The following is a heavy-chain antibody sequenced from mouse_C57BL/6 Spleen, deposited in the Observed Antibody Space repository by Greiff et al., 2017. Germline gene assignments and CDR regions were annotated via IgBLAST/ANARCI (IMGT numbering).Heavy chain of an antibody. V-gene: IGHV8-12*01. CDR3: ARGETGFTTDRGYLVDY. CDR2: IYWDDDK. Sequence: QVTLKESGPGILQSSQTLSLTCSFSGFSLSTSGMGVSWIRQPSGKGLEWLAHIYWDDDKRYNPSLKSRLTISKDTSRNQVFLKITSVDTADTATYYCARGETGFTTDRGYLVDYWGQGTSVTVSS. J-gene: IGHJ4*01. D-gene: IGHD1-1*01. CDR1: GFSLSTSGMG.